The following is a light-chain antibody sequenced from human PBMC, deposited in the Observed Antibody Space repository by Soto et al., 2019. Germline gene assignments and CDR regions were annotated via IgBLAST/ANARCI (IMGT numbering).Light chain of an antibody. J-gene: IGKJ2*01. V-gene: IGKV2-28*01. Sequence: EIVMTQSPLSLPVTPGEPASISCRFSQSLLHSNGYNYLDGYLQKPGQSPQLLIYLGTNRASGVPYRVRGRGSGTDFTLKISRAEAADVGVYYCMQALQTQYTFRKGNKLEIK. CDR1: QSLLHSNGYNY. CDR3: MQALQTQYT. CDR2: LGT.